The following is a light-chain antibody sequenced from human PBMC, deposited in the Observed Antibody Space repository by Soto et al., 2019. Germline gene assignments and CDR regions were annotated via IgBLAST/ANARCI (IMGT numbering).Light chain of an antibody. CDR1: QSVSSN. Sequence: EIVMTQSPATLSVSPGERATLSCRASQSVSSNLAWYQQKPGQAPRLLIYGASTRATGIPARFSGSGSGTEFTLTNSSLQSEDFAVYYCQHYNNWPPWTFGHGTKVEVK. CDR3: QHYNNWPPWT. CDR2: GAS. J-gene: IGKJ1*01. V-gene: IGKV3-15*01.